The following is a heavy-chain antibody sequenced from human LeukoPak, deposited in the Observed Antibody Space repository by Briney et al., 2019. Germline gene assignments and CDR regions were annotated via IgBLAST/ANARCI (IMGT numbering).Heavy chain of an antibody. V-gene: IGHV1-18*01. Sequence: GASVKVSCKASGYTFTSYGISWVRQAPGQGLEWMGWISAYNGNTNYAQKLQGRVTMTTDTSTSTVYMELRSLRSDDTAVYYCARADSTVVTHYFDYWGQGTLVTVSS. J-gene: IGHJ4*02. CDR3: ARADSTVVTHYFDY. D-gene: IGHD4-23*01. CDR2: ISAYNGNT. CDR1: GYTFTSYG.